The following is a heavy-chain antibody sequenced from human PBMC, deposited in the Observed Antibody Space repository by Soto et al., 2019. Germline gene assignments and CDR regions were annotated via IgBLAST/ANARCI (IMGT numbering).Heavy chain of an antibody. J-gene: IGHJ3*02. D-gene: IGHD3-22*01. CDR3: AKDSGYYYDSSGPNALDI. V-gene: IGHV3-23*01. Sequence: GGSLRLSCAASGFTFSSYAMSWVRQAPGKGLEWVSAISGSGGSTYYADSVKGRFTISRDNSKNTLYLQMNSLRAEDTAVYYCAKDSGYYYDSSGPNALDIWGQGTMVTVSS. CDR2: ISGSGGST. CDR1: GFTFSSYA.